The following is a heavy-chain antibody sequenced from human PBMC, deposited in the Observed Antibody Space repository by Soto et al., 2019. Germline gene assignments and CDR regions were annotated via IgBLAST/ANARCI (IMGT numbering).Heavy chain of an antibody. CDR3: AGNLAAAARYYYGMDV. CDR1: GFTFSDYY. D-gene: IGHD6-13*01. Sequence: NPGGSLRLSCAASGFTFSDYYMSWIRQAPGKGLEWVSYISSSSSYTNYAGSVKGRFTISRDNAKNSLYLQTNSLRAEDTAVYYCAGNLAAAARYYYGMDVWGQGTTVTVSS. V-gene: IGHV3-11*06. CDR2: ISSSSSYT. J-gene: IGHJ6*02.